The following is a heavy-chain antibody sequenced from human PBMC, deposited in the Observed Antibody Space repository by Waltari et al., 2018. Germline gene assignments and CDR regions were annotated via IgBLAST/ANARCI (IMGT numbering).Heavy chain of an antibody. CDR2: VYPEDDQT. V-gene: IGHV1-69-2*01. Sequence: EVRLLQSGAEVKKPGTTLKISCRLSGYTLSNYYIHWIQQAPGKGLQWMGLVYPEDDQTIYAEALQCRISMTADSSTETVYMELTSLTSDDSAVYYCATALGDSISASRPFEIWGQGTVITVSS. CDR3: ATALGDSISASRPFEI. CDR1: GYTLSNYY. D-gene: IGHD3-3*02. J-gene: IGHJ3*02.